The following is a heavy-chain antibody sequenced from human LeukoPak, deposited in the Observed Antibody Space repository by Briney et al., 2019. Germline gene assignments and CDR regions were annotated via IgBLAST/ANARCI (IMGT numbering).Heavy chain of an antibody. CDR1: GGSISSYY. CDR2: IYYSGNT. V-gene: IGHV4-59*01. CDR3: ARDVGATPGYFDY. J-gene: IGHJ4*02. D-gene: IGHD1-26*01. Sequence: PSETLSLTCTVSGGSISSYYWNWIRQPPGKGLEWIAYIYYSGNTNYNPSLKSRVTISVDTSKNQFSLKLSSVTAADTAVYYCARDVGATPGYFDYWGQGALVTVSS.